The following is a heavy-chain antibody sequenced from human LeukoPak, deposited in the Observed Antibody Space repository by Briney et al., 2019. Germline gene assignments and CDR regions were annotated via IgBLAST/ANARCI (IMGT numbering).Heavy chain of an antibody. D-gene: IGHD5-18*01. J-gene: IGHJ4*02. CDR3: ARDRNSYGYLDY. CDR2: IWYDGSNK. Sequence: GGSLRLSCAASGFTFSSYGMHWVRQAPGKGLEWVAAIWYDGSNKYYADSVKGRFTISRDNSKNTLYLQMNSLRAEDTAVYYCARDRNSYGYLDYWGQGTLVTVSS. V-gene: IGHV3-33*01. CDR1: GFTFSSYG.